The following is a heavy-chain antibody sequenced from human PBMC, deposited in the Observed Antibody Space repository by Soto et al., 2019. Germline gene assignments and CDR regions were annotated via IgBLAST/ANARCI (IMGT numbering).Heavy chain of an antibody. D-gene: IGHD4-17*01. Sequence: QLQLQESGSGLVKPSQTLSLTCAVSGGSISSGGYSWSWIRQPPGKGLEWIGYIYHSGSTYYNQALKSRVTLSVDRSKNQFSLKLSSVTAADTAVYYCATRGYGDHLHPWGQGTLVTVSS. CDR3: ATRGYGDHLHP. CDR1: GGSISSGGYS. J-gene: IGHJ5*02. V-gene: IGHV4-30-2*01. CDR2: IYHSGST.